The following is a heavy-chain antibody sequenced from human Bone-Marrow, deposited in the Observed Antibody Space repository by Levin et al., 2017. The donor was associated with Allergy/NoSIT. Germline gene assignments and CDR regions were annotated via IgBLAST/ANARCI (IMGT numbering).Heavy chain of an antibody. Sequence: PGESLKISCAASGFSFMNYAMTWVRQAPGKGLEWVSVITGGGDTYYADFVKGRFTISRDTSNNTLYLQINTLRAEDTAIYYCAKRADGSRSGLDVWGQGTTVTVSS. CDR1: GFSFMNYA. V-gene: IGHV3-23*01. D-gene: IGHD6-19*01. CDR3: AKRADGSRSGLDV. J-gene: IGHJ6*02. CDR2: ITGGGDT.